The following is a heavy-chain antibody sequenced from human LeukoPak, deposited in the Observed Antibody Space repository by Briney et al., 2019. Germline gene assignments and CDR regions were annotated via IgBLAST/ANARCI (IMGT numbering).Heavy chain of an antibody. J-gene: IGHJ6*03. Sequence: SETLSLTCAVYGGSFSGYYWSWIRQPPGKGLEWIGEINHSGSTNYNPSLKSRVTISVDTSKNQFSLKLSSVTSADTAVYYCPGGSIVEPKDIAARLYYYNYMDVWGKGTTVTVSS. D-gene: IGHD6-6*01. CDR1: GGSFSGYY. CDR2: INHSGST. V-gene: IGHV4-34*01. CDR3: PGGSIVEPKDIAARLYYYNYMDV.